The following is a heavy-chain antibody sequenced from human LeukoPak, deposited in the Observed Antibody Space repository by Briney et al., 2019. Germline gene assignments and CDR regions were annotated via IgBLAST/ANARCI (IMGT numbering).Heavy chain of an antibody. Sequence: AGSVKVSCMDSGYTFIGYYMHWVRQAPGQGLEWMGWINPNSGGTNYAQKFQGRVTMTRDTSISTAYMELSRLRSDDTAVYYCARGGYSYGYHYWGQGTLVTVSS. V-gene: IGHV1-2*02. CDR1: GYTFIGYY. CDR3: ARGGYSYGYHY. D-gene: IGHD5-18*01. J-gene: IGHJ4*02. CDR2: INPNSGGT.